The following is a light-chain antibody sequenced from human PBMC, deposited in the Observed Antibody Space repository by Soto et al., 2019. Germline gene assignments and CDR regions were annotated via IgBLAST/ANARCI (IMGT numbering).Light chain of an antibody. V-gene: IGKV1-5*01. CDR3: QQYETFSGT. CDR1: QSVSSY. Sequence: TQSPATLSLSPVERATLSCMASQSVSSYLAWYQQKPGEAPKLLIYDASALPRGVPSRFSGSGSGTKFTLTIASLQPDDFATYYCQQYETFSGTFGPGTKVDIK. J-gene: IGKJ1*01. CDR2: DAS.